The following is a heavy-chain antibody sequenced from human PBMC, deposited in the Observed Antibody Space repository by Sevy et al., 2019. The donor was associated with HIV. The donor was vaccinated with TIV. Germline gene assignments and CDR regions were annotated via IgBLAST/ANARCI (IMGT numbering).Heavy chain of an antibody. J-gene: IGHJ6*02. CDR3: ARGGLGWRYYYGMDV. CDR2: INWTGDRT. D-gene: IGHD2-15*01. CDR1: GFNFDDYG. Sequence: GGSLRLSCAASGFNFDDYGMNWVRQAPGKGLEWVSGINWTGDRTGYADSVKGRFTISRDNAKKSLYLQMNSLRGEDTAFYYCARGGLGWRYYYGMDVWGQGTAVTVSS. V-gene: IGHV3-20*04.